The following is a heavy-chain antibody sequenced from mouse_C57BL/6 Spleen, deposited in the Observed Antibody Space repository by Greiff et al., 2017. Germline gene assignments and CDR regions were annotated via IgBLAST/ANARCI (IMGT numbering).Heavy chain of an antibody. Sequence: QVQLQQPGAELVRPGSSVKLSCKASGYTFTSYWMDWVKQRPGQGLEWIGNIYPSDSETHYNQKFKDKATLTVDKSSSTAYMQLSSLTSEDSAVYYCARSHYGSLDYWGQGTTLTVSS. J-gene: IGHJ2*01. V-gene: IGHV1-61*01. D-gene: IGHD1-1*01. CDR1: GYTFTSYW. CDR3: ARSHYGSLDY. CDR2: IYPSDSET.